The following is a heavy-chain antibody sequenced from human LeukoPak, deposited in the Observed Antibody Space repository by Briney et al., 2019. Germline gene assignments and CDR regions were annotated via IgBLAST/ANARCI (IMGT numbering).Heavy chain of an antibody. CDR2: INHSGST. J-gene: IGHJ6*02. V-gene: IGHV4-34*01. CDR1: GGSFSGYY. D-gene: IGHD3-3*01. CDR3: AREGGYDFWSGLIQNYYYYGMDV. Sequence: SETLSLTCAVYGGSFSGYYWSWIRQPPGKGLEWIGEINHSGSTNYNPSLKSRVTISVDTSKNQFSLKLSSVTAADTAVYYCAREGGYDFWSGLIQNYYYYGMDVWGQGTTVTVSS.